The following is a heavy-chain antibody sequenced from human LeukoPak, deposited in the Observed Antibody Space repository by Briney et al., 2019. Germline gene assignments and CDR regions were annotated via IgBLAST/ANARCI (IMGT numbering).Heavy chain of an antibody. D-gene: IGHD3-9*01. V-gene: IGHV1-2*04. J-gene: IGHJ4*02. CDR2: INPNSGGT. CDR3: ARDGRAVLRYFAWFPGGGDIFDY. CDR1: GYTFTGYY. Sequence: ASVKVSCKASGYTFTGYYMHWVRQAPGQGLEWMGWINPNSGGTNYAQKFQGWVTMTRDTSISPPYMELSRLSSDDTAVYYCARDGRAVLRYFAWFPGGGDIFDYWGQGTLVTVSS.